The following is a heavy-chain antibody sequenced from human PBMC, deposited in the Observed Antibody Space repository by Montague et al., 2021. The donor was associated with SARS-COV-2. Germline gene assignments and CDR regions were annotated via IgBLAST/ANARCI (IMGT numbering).Heavy chain of an antibody. CDR3: ARGGYCSGSNCLYFDS. Sequence: SLRLSCAASGFTFNTYDMHWVRQATGKGLEWVSSIGTPGDTSYSGSVKGRFTISRENAKNSLYLQMNSLRAGDTAVYYCARGGYCSGSNCLYFDSWGQGTLVTVSS. D-gene: IGHD2-15*01. CDR2: IGTPGDT. J-gene: IGHJ4*02. V-gene: IGHV3-13*01. CDR1: GFTFNTYD.